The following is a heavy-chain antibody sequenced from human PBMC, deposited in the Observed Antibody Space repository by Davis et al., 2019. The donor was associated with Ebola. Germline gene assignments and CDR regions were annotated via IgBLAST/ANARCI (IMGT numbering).Heavy chain of an antibody. CDR1: GFTFSGSA. D-gene: IGHD5-24*01. CDR2: IRSKANSYAT. CDR3: TLTERATIPNRDY. V-gene: IGHV3-73*01. J-gene: IGHJ4*02. Sequence: PGGSLRPSCAASGFTFSGSAMHWVRQASGKGLEWVGRIRSKANSYATAYAASVKGRFTISRDDSKNTAYLQMNSLKTEDTDVYYCTLTERATIPNRDYWGQGTLVTVSS.